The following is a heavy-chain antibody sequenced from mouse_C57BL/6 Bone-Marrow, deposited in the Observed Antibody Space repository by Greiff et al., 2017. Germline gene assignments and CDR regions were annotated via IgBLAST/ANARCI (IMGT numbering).Heavy chain of an antibody. CDR1: GFTFSSYG. CDR2: ISSGGSYT. Sequence: EVQRVESGGDLVKPGGSLKLSCAASGFTFSSYGMSWVRQTPDKRLEWVATISSGGSYTYYPDSVKGRFTISRDNAKNTLYLQMSSLKSEDTAMYYCARHTVVATEYFDVWGTGTTVTVSS. J-gene: IGHJ1*03. D-gene: IGHD1-1*01. V-gene: IGHV5-6*01. CDR3: ARHTVVATEYFDV.